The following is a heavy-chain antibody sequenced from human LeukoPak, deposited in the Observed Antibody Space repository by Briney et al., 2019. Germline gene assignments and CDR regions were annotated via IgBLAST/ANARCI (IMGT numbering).Heavy chain of an antibody. Sequence: GGSLRLSCAASGFTFDDYAMHWVRQAPGNGLEWVSGISWNSGSIGYADSVKGRFTISRDNAKNSLYLQMNSLRAEDTALYYCAKDSIKNDFWRGYLGYFDYWGQGTLVTVSS. D-gene: IGHD3-3*01. CDR1: GFTFDDYA. CDR2: ISWNSGSI. V-gene: IGHV3-9*01. CDR3: AKDSIKNDFWRGYLGYFDY. J-gene: IGHJ4*02.